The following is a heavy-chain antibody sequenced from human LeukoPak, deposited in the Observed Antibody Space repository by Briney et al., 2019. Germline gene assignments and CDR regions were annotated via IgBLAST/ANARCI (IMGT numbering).Heavy chain of an antibody. J-gene: IGHJ4*02. CDR1: GYTFTSYY. Sequence: ASVKVSCKASGYTFTSYYMHWVRQAPGQGLEWMGIINPSGGSTSYAQKFQGRVTMTRDTSTSTAYMELSSLRSEDTAVYYCASSPRAGVSFQLLPAYWGQGTLVTVSS. CDR2: INPSGGST. D-gene: IGHD2-2*01. V-gene: IGHV1-46*01. CDR3: ASSPRAGVSFQLLPAY.